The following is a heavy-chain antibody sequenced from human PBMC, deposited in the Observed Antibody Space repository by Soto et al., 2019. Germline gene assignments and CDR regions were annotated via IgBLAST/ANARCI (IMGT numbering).Heavy chain of an antibody. Sequence: QVQLVQSGAEVKKPGASVRVSCEASGYRFTNYYIHWVRQAPGQGLEWLGRMNLDTGGTTYAQKFKGRVTMTRDTSISTAYMELSSVQSDDTAMYYCARDGNFAFRGYSFAFDFWGQGTLLTVSS. D-gene: IGHD5-18*01. J-gene: IGHJ4*02. V-gene: IGHV1-2*06. CDR2: MNLDTGGT. CDR1: GYRFTNYY. CDR3: ARDGNFAFRGYSFAFDF.